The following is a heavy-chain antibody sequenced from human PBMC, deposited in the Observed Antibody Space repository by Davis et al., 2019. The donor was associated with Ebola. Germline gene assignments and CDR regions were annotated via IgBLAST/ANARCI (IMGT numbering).Heavy chain of an antibody. CDR1: GGSISSYY. Sequence: SETLSLTCTVSGGSISSYYWSWIRQPPGKGLEWIGYIYYSGSTNYNPSLKSRVTISVDTSKNQFSLKLSSVTAADTAVYYCARDRVTIFGVVIISYGMDVWGQGTTVTVSS. CDR3: ARDRVTIFGVVIISYGMDV. J-gene: IGHJ6*02. V-gene: IGHV4-59*01. D-gene: IGHD3-3*01. CDR2: IYYSGST.